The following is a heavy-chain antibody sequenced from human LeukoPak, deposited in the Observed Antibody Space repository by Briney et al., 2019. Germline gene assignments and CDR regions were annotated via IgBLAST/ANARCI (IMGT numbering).Heavy chain of an antibody. D-gene: IGHD3-9*01. J-gene: IGHJ6*03. CDR2: IWYDGSNK. Sequence: GGSLRLSCAASGFTFSSYGMHWVRQAPGKGLEWVAVIWYDGSNKYYADSVKGRFTISRDNSKNALYLQMNSLRAEDTAVYYCARDYDILTGPYYYMDVWGKGTTVTVSS. CDR1: GFTFSSYG. V-gene: IGHV3-33*01. CDR3: ARDYDILTGPYYYMDV.